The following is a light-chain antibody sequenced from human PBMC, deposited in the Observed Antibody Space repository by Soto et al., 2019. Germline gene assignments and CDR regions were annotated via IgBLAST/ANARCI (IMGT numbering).Light chain of an antibody. CDR2: AAS. CDR3: QQYNDHIT. V-gene: IGKV1-5*01. J-gene: IGKJ5*01. Sequence: DTQMTQSPSTLSASIGDRVTITCRASQSISTWLAWYQQKPGKAPKLLIYAASTLENGVPTRLSGTGSETEFTLTVSRLTPDDSATYYCQQYNDHITFGPGTRLEIK. CDR1: QSISTW.